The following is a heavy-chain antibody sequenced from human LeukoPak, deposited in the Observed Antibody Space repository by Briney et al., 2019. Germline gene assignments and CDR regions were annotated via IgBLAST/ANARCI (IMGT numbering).Heavy chain of an antibody. Sequence: ASVKVSCKASGYTFTTYDIHWVRQATGQGLEWMGWVNPNSGNTNYAQKLQGRVTMTTDTSTSTAYMELRSLRSDDTAVYYCARVVYLSDAFDIWGQGTMVTVSS. CDR3: ARVVYLSDAFDI. D-gene: IGHD2/OR15-2a*01. CDR1: GYTFTTYD. J-gene: IGHJ3*02. CDR2: VNPNSGNT. V-gene: IGHV1-18*01.